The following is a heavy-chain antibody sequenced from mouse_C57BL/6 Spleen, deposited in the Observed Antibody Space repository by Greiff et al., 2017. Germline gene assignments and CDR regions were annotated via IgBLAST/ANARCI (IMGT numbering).Heavy chain of an antibody. V-gene: IGHV1-82*01. CDR2: IYPGDGDT. J-gene: IGHJ1*03. D-gene: IGHD1-1*01. CDR3: AREDYGSSYWYFDV. Sequence: VQLQESGPELVEPGASVKISCKASGYAFSSSWMNWVKQRPGKGLEWIGRIYPGDGDTNYNGKFKGKATLTADKSSSTAYMQLSSLTSEDSAVYFCAREDYGSSYWYFDVWGTGTTVTVSS. CDR1: GYAFSSSW.